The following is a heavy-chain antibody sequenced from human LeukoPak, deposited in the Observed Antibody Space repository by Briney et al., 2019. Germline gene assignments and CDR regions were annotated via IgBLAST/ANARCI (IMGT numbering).Heavy chain of an antibody. D-gene: IGHD5-18*01. Sequence: TGRPLRLSCAASGFTFSSYGMHWVRQAPGKGLEWVAVISYDGSNKYYADSVKGRFTISRDNSKNTLYLQMNSLRAEDTAVYYCAKDRGRAHSYGSFDYWGQGTLVTVSS. V-gene: IGHV3-30*18. CDR1: GFTFSSYG. CDR3: AKDRGRAHSYGSFDY. J-gene: IGHJ4*02. CDR2: ISYDGSNK.